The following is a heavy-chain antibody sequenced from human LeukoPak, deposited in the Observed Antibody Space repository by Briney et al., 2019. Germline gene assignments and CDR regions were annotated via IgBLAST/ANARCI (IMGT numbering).Heavy chain of an antibody. J-gene: IGHJ5*02. Sequence: GGTLRLSCAASGFTFSSYGMSWVRQVPGKGLEWVSGISNSGVSSFYAGSVKGRFTISRDSSKNTLYLQMNSLRGEDTAVYYCAKATSPVISRNLFDRWGQGTLVTVSS. D-gene: IGHD3-3*02. V-gene: IGHV3-23*01. CDR1: GFTFSSYG. CDR3: AKATSPVISRNLFDR. CDR2: ISNSGVSS.